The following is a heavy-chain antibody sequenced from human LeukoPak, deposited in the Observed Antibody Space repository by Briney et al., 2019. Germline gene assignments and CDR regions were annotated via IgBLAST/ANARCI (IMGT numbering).Heavy chain of an antibody. Sequence: GGSLRLSCAASGFTFSSHAMTWVRQASGKGLEWVSSIRGSGGNTYYADSVKGRFTISRDNFKNTLYLQMNSLRAEDTAVYYCAKDYYDSSIFSAPHLFACWGQGTLVTVSS. CDR2: IRGSGGNT. J-gene: IGHJ4*02. V-gene: IGHV3-23*01. D-gene: IGHD3-22*01. CDR1: GFTFSSHA. CDR3: AKDYYDSSIFSAPHLFAC.